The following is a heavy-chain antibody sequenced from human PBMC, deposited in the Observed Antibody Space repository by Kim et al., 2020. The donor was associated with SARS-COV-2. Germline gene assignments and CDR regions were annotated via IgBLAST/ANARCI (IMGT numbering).Heavy chain of an antibody. Sequence: ASVTVSCKASGYTFTGYYMHWVRQAPGQGLEWMGRINPNSGGTNYAQKFQGRVTMTRDTSISTAYMELSRLRSDDTAVYYCASQMKGKRDGYNYDFVTWGQGTLVTVSS. V-gene: IGHV1-2*06. CDR2: INPNSGGT. J-gene: IGHJ4*02. CDR1: GYTFTGYY. D-gene: IGHD5-12*01. CDR3: ASQMKGKRDGYNYDFVT.